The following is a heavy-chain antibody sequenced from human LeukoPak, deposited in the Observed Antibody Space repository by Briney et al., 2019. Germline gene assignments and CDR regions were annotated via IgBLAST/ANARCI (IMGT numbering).Heavy chain of an antibody. V-gene: IGHV3-48*02. CDR1: GFTFSSYS. CDR2: ISSSSTI. Sequence: GGSLRLSCAASGFTFSSYSMNWVRQAPGKGLEWVSYISSSSTIYYADSVKGRFTISRDNAKNSLYLQMNSLRDEDTAVYYCARGYYDYVWGSYSWGQGTLVTVSS. D-gene: IGHD3-16*01. CDR3: ARGYYDYVWGSYS. J-gene: IGHJ4*02.